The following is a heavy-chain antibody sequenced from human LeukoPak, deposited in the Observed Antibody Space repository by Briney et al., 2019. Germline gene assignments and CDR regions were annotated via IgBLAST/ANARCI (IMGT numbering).Heavy chain of an antibody. CDR1: GYTLIELS. V-gene: IGHV1-46*01. J-gene: IGHJ5*02. Sequence: ASVKVSCKVSGYTLIELSMHWVRQAPGQGLEWMGIINPSGGSTSYAQKFQGRVTMTRDMSTSTDYMELSSLRSEDTAVYYCARDNSVEDTAWWFDPWGQGTLVTVSS. D-gene: IGHD4-23*01. CDR2: INPSGGST. CDR3: ARDNSVEDTAWWFDP.